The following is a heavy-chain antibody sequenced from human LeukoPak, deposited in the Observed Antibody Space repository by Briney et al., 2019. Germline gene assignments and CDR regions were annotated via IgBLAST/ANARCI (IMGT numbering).Heavy chain of an antibody. Sequence: GGSLRLSCAASGFTFSSFEMNWVRQAPGKGLEWVSYISGSGTTVYYADSVKGRFTISRDNAKNSVCLQLNSLRDGDTAVYSCARAQTMFWEFDGFDIWGRGTKVTVSS. CDR3: ARAQTMFWEFDGFDI. J-gene: IGHJ3*02. CDR2: ISGSGTTV. CDR1: GFTFSSFE. D-gene: IGHD3-10*02. V-gene: IGHV3-48*03.